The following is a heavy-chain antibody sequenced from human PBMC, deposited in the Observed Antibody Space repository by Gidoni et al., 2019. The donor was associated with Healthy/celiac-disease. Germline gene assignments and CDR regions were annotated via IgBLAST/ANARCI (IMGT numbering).Heavy chain of an antibody. CDR1: GFSLSTSGVG. V-gene: IGHV2-5*02. Sequence: QITLKESGPTLVKPTQTLTLTCTFSGFSLSTSGVGVGWIRQPPGKALEWLALIYWDDDKRYSPSLKNRLTITKDTSKNQVVLTMTNMDPVDTATYYCAHMGDYTTIRAFDIWGQGTMVTVSS. D-gene: IGHD2-2*02. CDR3: AHMGDYTTIRAFDI. CDR2: IYWDDDK. J-gene: IGHJ3*02.